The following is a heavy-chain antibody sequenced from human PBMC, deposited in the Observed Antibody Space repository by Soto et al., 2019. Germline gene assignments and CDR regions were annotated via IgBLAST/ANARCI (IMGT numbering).Heavy chain of an antibody. Sequence: SVKVSCTASGYTFTAYDLHWVRQAPGQGLEWMGWINPNSGDTNYAQNFQGRVTMTRDTSISTAYMELSRLRSDDTAVYYCARSSGRYSDFDYWGQGTLVTVSS. CDR1: GYTFTAYD. D-gene: IGHD1-26*01. CDR2: INPNSGDT. V-gene: IGHV1-2*02. J-gene: IGHJ4*02. CDR3: ARSSGRYSDFDY.